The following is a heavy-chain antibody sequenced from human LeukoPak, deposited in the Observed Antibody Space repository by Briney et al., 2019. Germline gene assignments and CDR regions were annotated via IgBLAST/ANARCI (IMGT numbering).Heavy chain of an antibody. D-gene: IGHD3-16*02. V-gene: IGHV3-74*01. CDR2: INSDGSNT. CDR3: ARDQNDYVWGSYRFPYYYYYYMDV. Sequence: GGSLKLSCAASGFTFSTYWMHWVRQAPGKGLVWVSRINSDGSNTRYADFVKGRFTISRDNAKNSLYLQMNSLRAEDTAVYYCARDQNDYVWGSYRFPYYYYYYMDVWGKGTTVTVSS. CDR1: GFTFSTYW. J-gene: IGHJ6*03.